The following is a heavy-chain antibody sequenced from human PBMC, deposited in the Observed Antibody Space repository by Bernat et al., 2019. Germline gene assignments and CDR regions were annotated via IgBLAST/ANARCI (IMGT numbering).Heavy chain of an antibody. J-gene: IGHJ6*04. CDR3: ARGSGDDSGSYGDPMDV. CDR2: IIPIFGTA. CDR1: GGTFSSYA. Sequence: QVQLVQSGAEVKKPGSSVKVSCKASGGTFSSYAISWVRQAPGQGLEWMGGIIPIFGTANYAQKFQGRVSITADESTSTAYMELSSLRSEDTAVYYCARGSGDDSGSYGDPMDVWGKGTTVTVSS. D-gene: IGHD3-10*01. V-gene: IGHV1-69*01.